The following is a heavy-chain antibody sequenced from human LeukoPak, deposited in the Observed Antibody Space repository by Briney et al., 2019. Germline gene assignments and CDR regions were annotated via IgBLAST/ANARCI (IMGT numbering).Heavy chain of an antibody. Sequence: KPSETLSLTCAVYGGSFSGYYWSWIRQPPGKGLEWIGEINHSGSTNYNPSLKSRVTISVDTSKKQFSLKLRSVTAADTAVYYCARGSVATARDWFDPWGQGTLVTVSS. CDR1: GGSFSGYY. CDR3: ARGSVATARDWFDP. J-gene: IGHJ5*02. CDR2: INHSGST. V-gene: IGHV4-34*01. D-gene: IGHD5-12*01.